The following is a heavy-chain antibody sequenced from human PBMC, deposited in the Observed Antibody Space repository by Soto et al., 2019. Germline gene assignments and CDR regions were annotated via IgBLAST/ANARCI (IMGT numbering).Heavy chain of an antibody. CDR3: ARDHRNGGAFDI. CDR1: GGSINSGGYY. J-gene: IGHJ3*02. D-gene: IGHD3-16*01. CDR2: IFYSGST. Sequence: QVQLQESGPGLLKPSQTLSLTCLVSGGSINSGGYYWSWLRQYPGKGLEWIGYIFYSGSTSYNPSLKSRLKISLDTSQSRFSLELTSVAAADTAVYYCARDHRNGGAFDIWGRGTMVTVSS. V-gene: IGHV4-31*03.